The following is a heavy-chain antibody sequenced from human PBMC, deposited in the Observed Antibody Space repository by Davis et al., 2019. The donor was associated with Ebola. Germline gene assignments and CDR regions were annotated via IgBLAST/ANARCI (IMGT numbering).Heavy chain of an antibody. V-gene: IGHV1-69*04. Sequence: SVKVSCKASGGTFSSYAINWVRQAPGQGLEWMGRIIPILGIANYAQKFQGRVTITADKSTSTAYMELSSLRSEDTAVYYCAREDSPNWFDPWGQGTLVTVSS. CDR3: AREDSPNWFDP. CDR2: IIPILGIA. D-gene: IGHD2-15*01. CDR1: GGTFSSYA. J-gene: IGHJ5*02.